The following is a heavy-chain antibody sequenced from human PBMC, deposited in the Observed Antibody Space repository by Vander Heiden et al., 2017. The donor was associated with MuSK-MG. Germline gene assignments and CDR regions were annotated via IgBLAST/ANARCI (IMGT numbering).Heavy chain of an antibody. D-gene: IGHD4-17*01. V-gene: IGHV3-23*01. CDR3: ANLPKHYVGRDY. Sequence: EVQLLESGGGLVQPGGSLRLSCAASGFTFSSYAMRWVRQAPGKGLEWGSAISGSGGSTYYADSVEGRFTISRDNSKNTLYRQMNSLIAEDTAVYYCANLPKHYVGRDYWGQGTLVTVSS. CDR1: GFTFSSYA. J-gene: IGHJ4*02. CDR2: ISGSGGST.